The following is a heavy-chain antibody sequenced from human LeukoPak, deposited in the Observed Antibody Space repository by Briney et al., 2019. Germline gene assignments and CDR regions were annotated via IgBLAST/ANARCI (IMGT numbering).Heavy chain of an antibody. J-gene: IGHJ4*02. CDR3: ARHALYYYGSGSYYNPFEY. D-gene: IGHD3-10*01. CDR1: GGSISSYY. V-gene: IGHV4-4*09. CDR2: IYTSGST. Sequence: SETLSLTCTVSGGSISSYYWSWIRQPPGKGLEWIGYIYTSGSTNYNPSLKSRVTISVDTSKNQFSLKLSSVTAADTAVYYCARHALYYYGSGSYYNPFEYWGQGTLVTVSS.